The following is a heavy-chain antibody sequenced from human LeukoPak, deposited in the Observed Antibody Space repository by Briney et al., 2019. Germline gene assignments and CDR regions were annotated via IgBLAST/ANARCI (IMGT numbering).Heavy chain of an antibody. Sequence: NPSETLSLTCTVSGGSISSGSYDWSWIRQPAGKGLEWIGRIYTSGSTNYNPSLKSRVTISVDTSKNQFSLKLSSVTAADTAVYYCAREQTPKQWLVRWGKGTLVTVSS. CDR2: IYTSGST. CDR1: GGSISSGSYD. CDR3: AREQTPKQWLVR. V-gene: IGHV4-61*02. J-gene: IGHJ4*02. D-gene: IGHD6-19*01.